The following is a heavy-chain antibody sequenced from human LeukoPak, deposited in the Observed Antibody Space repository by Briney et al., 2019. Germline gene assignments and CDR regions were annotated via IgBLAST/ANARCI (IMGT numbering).Heavy chain of an antibody. CDR3: ARGAAMVAHFNY. Sequence: SETLSLTCTVSGGSISSYYWSWIRQPPGKGLEWIGYIYHSGSTNYNPSLKSRVTISVDTSKNQFSLKLSSVTAADTAVYYCARGAAMVAHFNYWGQGTLVTVSS. CDR2: IYHSGST. D-gene: IGHD5-18*01. J-gene: IGHJ4*02. V-gene: IGHV4-59*12. CDR1: GGSISSYY.